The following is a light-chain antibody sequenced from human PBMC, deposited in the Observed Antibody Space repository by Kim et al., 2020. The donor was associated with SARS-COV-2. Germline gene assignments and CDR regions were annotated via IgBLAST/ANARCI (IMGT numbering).Light chain of an antibody. J-gene: IGLJ2*01. V-gene: IGLV4-69*01. CDR3: QTWGTGIHVV. CDR1: SGHSSYA. Sequence: LNVTCTLSSGHSSYAIEWHQQQPEKGPRYLMKLNSDGSHSKGDGIPDRFSGSSSGAERYLTISSLQSEDEADYYCQTWGTGIHVVFGGGTQLTVL. CDR2: LNSDGSH.